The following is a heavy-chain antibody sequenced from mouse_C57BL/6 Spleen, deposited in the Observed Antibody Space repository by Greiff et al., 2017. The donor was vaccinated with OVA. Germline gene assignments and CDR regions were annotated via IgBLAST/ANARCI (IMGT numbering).Heavy chain of an antibody. V-gene: IGHV3-6*01. Sequence: EVKLQESGPGLVKPSQSLSLTCSVTGYSITSGYYWNWIRQFPGNKLEWMGYISYDGSNNYNPSLKNRISITRDTSKNQFFLKLNSVTTEDTATYYCARDLYYSNPYFDYWGQGTTLTVSS. J-gene: IGHJ2*01. CDR3: ARDLYYSNPYFDY. CDR2: ISYDGSN. CDR1: GYSITSGYY. D-gene: IGHD2-5*01.